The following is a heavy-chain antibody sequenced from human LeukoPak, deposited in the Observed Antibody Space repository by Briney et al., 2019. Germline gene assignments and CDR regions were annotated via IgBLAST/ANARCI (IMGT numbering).Heavy chain of an antibody. J-gene: IGHJ4*02. Sequence: ASVKVSCKASGYTFTDYYMHWVRQAPGQGLEWMGWINPNSGGTNYAQKFQGRVTMTRDTSISTAYMELSRLRSDDTAVYYCARDPGYSGYDYFDYWGQGTLVTVSS. D-gene: IGHD5-12*01. CDR1: GYTFTDYY. V-gene: IGHV1-2*02. CDR3: ARDPGYSGYDYFDY. CDR2: INPNSGGT.